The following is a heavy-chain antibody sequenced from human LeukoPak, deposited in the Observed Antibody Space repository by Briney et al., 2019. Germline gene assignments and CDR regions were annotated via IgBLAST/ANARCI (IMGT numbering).Heavy chain of an antibody. J-gene: IGHJ4*02. D-gene: IGHD6-19*01. CDR2: ISYDGSNK. CDR1: GFTFSSYG. CDR3: ATFAVAGPFFDY. Sequence: GRSLRLSCAASGFTFSSYGMHWVRQAPGKGLEWVAVISYDGSNKYYADSVKGRFTISRDNSKNTLYLQMNSPRAEDTAVYYCATFAVAGPFFDYWGQGTLVTVSS. V-gene: IGHV3-30*03.